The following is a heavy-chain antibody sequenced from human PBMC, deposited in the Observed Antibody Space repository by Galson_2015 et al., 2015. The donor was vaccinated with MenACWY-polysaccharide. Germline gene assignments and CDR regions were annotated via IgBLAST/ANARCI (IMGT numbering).Heavy chain of an antibody. D-gene: IGHD6-6*01. J-gene: IGHJ6*03. CDR3: AKAHIAARPDRRMVYFYYMDV. CDR2: ISASGAGT. Sequence: SLRLSCAASGFTFRSFAMSWVRQAPGKGLQWVSSISASGAGTYYADSVKGRFTISRDNSKNTLYLRMNSLRAEDTAVYYCAKAHIAARPDRRMVYFYYMDVWGKGTTVTVSS. V-gene: IGHV3-23*01. CDR1: GFTFRSFA.